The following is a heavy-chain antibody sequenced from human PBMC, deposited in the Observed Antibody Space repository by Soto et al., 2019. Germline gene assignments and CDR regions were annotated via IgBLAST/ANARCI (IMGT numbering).Heavy chain of an antibody. Sequence: EVHLLESGGALVQPGGSLRLSCAASGFTFSSCAMGWVRQAPGKGLEWVSDIIDSGGSTYYADAVKGRFTISRDNSKSTLYLQMNSLRAEDTAVYYCGKGRSYYYYYGVDGWGQGTTVTVSS. D-gene: IGHD1-26*01. V-gene: IGHV3-23*01. CDR2: IIDSGGST. CDR3: GKGRSYYYYYGVDG. J-gene: IGHJ6*02. CDR1: GFTFSSCA.